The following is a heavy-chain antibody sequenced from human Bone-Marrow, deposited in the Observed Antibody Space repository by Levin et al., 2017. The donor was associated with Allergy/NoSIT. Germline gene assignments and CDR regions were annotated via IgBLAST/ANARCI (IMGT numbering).Heavy chain of an antibody. CDR2: ITTGSST. V-gene: IGHV3-11*01. J-gene: IGHJ5*01. Sequence: RAGGSLRLSCAASGFTFSEYYMSWFRRAPGKGLEWVSYITTGSSTYYADSVKGRFTISRDNAKHSLYLEMNSLRAEDSALYYCARDEGIAATYDSWGQGTLVTVSS. D-gene: IGHD6-13*01. CDR1: GFTFSEYY. CDR3: ARDEGIAATYDS.